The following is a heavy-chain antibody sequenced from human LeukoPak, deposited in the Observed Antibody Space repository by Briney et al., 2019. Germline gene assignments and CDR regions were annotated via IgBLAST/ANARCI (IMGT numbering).Heavy chain of an antibody. V-gene: IGHV3-30*04. D-gene: IGHD1/OR15-1a*01. CDR2: ISYDGSNK. CDR3: ARGWEQQGVGAFHV. Sequence: GGSLRLSCAVSGFTFSSYAMHWVRQAPGKGLEWVAVISYDGSNKYYADSVKGRFTISRDNAKNTLFLQMNSLRAEDTAVYYCARGWEQQGVGAFHVWGQGTMVTVSS. CDR1: GFTFSSYA. J-gene: IGHJ3*01.